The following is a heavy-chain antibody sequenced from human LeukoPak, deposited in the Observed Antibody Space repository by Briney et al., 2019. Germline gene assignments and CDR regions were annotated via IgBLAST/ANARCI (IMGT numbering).Heavy chain of an antibody. J-gene: IGHJ1*01. CDR1: GGXISSYY. CDR2: IYYSGST. D-gene: IGHD3-10*01. Sequence: SETLSLTCTVSGGXISSYYWSWIRQPPGKGLEWIGEIYYSGSTNYNPSLKSRITISLDTSKNQFSLKLSSVTAADTAVYYCASRITSYFQHWGQGTLVTVSS. V-gene: IGHV4-59*01. CDR3: ASRITSYFQH.